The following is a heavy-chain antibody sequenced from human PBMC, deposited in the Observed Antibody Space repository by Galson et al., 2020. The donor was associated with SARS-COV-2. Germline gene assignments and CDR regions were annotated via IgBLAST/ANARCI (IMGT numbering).Heavy chain of an antibody. J-gene: IGHJ4*02. V-gene: IGHV5-51*01. CDR3: ARSLRIRDDSSGPFDY. CDR1: GYSFTSYW. CDR2: IYPGDSDT. D-gene: IGHD3-22*01. Sequence: GESLKISCKGSGYSFTSYWIGWVRQMPGKGLEWMGIIYPGDSDTRYSPSFQGQVTISADKSISTAYLQWSSLKASDTAMYYCARSLRIRDDSSGPFDYWGQGTLVTVSS.